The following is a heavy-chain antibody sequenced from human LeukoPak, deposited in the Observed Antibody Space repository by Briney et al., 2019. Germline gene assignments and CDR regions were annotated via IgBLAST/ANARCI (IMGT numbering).Heavy chain of an antibody. CDR3: VVGGSPGY. V-gene: IGHV3-74*01. J-gene: IGHJ4*02. D-gene: IGHD2-15*01. Sequence: PGGSLRLSCAASGLAFSAYKMHWVRQAQRKGLVWVSRISTDGYTTDYADFVQGRFTASRDHTKNTWSLEMNSLRAEDTAVYYCVVGGSPGYWGQGTLVTVSS. CDR2: ISTDGYTT. CDR1: GLAFSAYK.